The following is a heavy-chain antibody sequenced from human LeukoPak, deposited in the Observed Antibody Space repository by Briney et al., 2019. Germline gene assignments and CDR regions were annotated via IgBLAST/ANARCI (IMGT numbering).Heavy chain of an antibody. J-gene: IGHJ3*02. CDR2: ISNDGSNK. CDR3: AIGRGAFDI. Sequence: GGSLRLSCVASGFTFSSYGMHWVRQARGKGLEWVAVISNDGSNKYYADSVKGRFTISRDNSKNTLYLQMNSLRAEDTAVYYCAIGRGAFDIWGQGTMVTVSS. D-gene: IGHD3-10*01. CDR1: GFTFSSYG. V-gene: IGHV3-30*03.